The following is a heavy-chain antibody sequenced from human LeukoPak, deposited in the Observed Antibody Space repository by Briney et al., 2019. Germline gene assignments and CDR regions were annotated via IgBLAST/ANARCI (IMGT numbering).Heavy chain of an antibody. CDR1: GGTFISYA. J-gene: IGHJ5*02. CDR3: ARDRGVVVAAHNWFDP. Sequence: SVKVSCKASGGTFISYAISWVRQAPGQGREWMGRITPIFGRANYAQKFQGRVTITTDESTSTAYMELSSLRSEDTAVYYCARDRGVVVAAHNWFDPWGQGTLVTVSS. D-gene: IGHD2-15*01. CDR2: ITPIFGRA. V-gene: IGHV1-69*05.